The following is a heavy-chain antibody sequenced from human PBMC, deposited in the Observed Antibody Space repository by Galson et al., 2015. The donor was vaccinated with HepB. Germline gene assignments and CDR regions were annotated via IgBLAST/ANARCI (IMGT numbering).Heavy chain of an antibody. V-gene: IGHV6-1*01. Sequence: CAISGDSVTSNSAVWNWIRQSPSRGLERLGRTYFRAKWHTDYEISVKSRININADISQNQFSLQLSSVTSDDTAVYYCAYGSDVWGQGTTVTVSS. J-gene: IGHJ6*02. CDR1: GDSVTSNSAV. CDR2: TYFRAKWHT. D-gene: IGHD4-17*01. CDR3: AYGSDV.